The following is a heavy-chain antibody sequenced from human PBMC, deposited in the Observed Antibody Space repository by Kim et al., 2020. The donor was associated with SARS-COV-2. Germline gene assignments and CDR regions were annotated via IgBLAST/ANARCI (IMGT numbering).Heavy chain of an antibody. CDR3: TSMDILLPHAAKAIDY. J-gene: IGHJ4*02. CDR1: GLTFSSYE. V-gene: IGHV3-48*03. D-gene: IGHD2-8*01. CDR2: IGSSGSSI. Sequence: GGSLRLSCAASGLTFSSYEMNWVRQAPGKGLEWVSYIGSSGSSIYYRDSVKGRFTISRDNAKNSLYLQMNSLRAEDTAVYYCTSMDILLPHAAKAIDYWGQGTPVTVSS.